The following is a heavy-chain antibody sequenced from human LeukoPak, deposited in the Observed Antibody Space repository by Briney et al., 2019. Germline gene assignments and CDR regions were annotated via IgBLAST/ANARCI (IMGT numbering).Heavy chain of an antibody. CDR3: ARRRDGYSYFDY. J-gene: IGHJ4*02. CDR1: GYTFTSYY. CDR2: INPSGGST. V-gene: IGHV1-46*01. Sequence: ASVKVSCEASGYTFTSYYIHWVRQAPGQGLKWMGVINPSGGSTSYAQKFQGRVTMTRDTSTSTVYMELSSLRSEDTAVYYCARRRDGYSYFDYWGQGALVTVSS. D-gene: IGHD5-24*01.